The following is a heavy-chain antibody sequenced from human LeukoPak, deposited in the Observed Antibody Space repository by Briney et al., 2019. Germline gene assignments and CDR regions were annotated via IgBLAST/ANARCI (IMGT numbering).Heavy chain of an antibody. Sequence: GASVKVSCKTSGYTFTSYAMNWVRQAPGQGLEWMGWINTNTGNPTYAQGFTGRFVFSLGTSVSTTYLQISSLKAEDTAVYYCAWDPRDGYNTDYYYMDVWGKGTTVTVSS. J-gene: IGHJ6*03. CDR3: AWDPRDGYNTDYYYMDV. D-gene: IGHD5-24*01. CDR2: INTNTGNP. CDR1: GYTFTSYA. V-gene: IGHV7-4-1*02.